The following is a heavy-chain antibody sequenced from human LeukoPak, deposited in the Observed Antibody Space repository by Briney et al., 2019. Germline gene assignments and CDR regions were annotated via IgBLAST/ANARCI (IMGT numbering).Heavy chain of an antibody. J-gene: IGHJ4*02. D-gene: IGHD3-10*01. CDR3: ASYNDY. V-gene: IGHV3-33*08. CDR1: GFTFSNAW. CDR2: IWHDGSYK. Sequence: GGSLRLSCAASGFTFSNAWMNWVRQAPGKGLEWVAVIWHDGSYKNFADSVKGRFTISRDNSKNTLYLQMDSLRVEDTAVYYCASYNDYWGQGTLVTVSS.